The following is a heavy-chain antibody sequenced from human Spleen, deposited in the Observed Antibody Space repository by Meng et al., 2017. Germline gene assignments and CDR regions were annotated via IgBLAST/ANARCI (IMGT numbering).Heavy chain of an antibody. Sequence: RLLQSGPEVKQPGASLKVSCKASDYTFIGYGVCWVRQAPGQGLEWMGWFVNYRDTYPAPKFQHRVTMTTDTLTNTVFMELRSLTPDDTAVYYCVRGTPGRSYCDYWGQGTLVTVSS. CDR2: FVNYRDT. V-gene: IGHV1-18*01. D-gene: IGHD3-10*01. J-gene: IGHJ4*02. CDR3: VRGTPGRSYCDY. CDR1: DYTFIGYG.